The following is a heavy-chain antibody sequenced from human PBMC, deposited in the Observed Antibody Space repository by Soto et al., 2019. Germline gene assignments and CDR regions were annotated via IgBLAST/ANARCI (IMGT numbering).Heavy chain of an antibody. CDR1: GGTFSSYA. J-gene: IGHJ6*02. V-gene: IGHV1-69*13. CDR2: IIPIFGTA. D-gene: IGHD2-2*01. Sequence: SVKVSCKASGGTFSSYAISWVRQAPGQGLEWMGGIIPIFGTANYAQKFQGRVTITADESTSTAYMELSSLRSEDTAVYYCARVAGIVLVPAASPHYYYGMDVWGQGTTVTVSS. CDR3: ARVAGIVLVPAASPHYYYGMDV.